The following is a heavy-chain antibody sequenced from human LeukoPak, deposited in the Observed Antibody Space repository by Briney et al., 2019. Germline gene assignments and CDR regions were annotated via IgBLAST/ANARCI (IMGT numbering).Heavy chain of an antibody. CDR2: ISGSGGTT. Sequence: GGSLRLSCAASGFTFNTYAMSWVRQAPGKGLEWVSGISGSGGTTYYADSVKGRFTISRDNSKNTLYLQMNSLRAEDTAVYYCAKGAVPAATAYYFDYWGQGTLVTVSS. CDR3: AKGAVPAATAYYFDY. J-gene: IGHJ4*02. V-gene: IGHV3-23*01. CDR1: GFTFNTYA. D-gene: IGHD2-2*01.